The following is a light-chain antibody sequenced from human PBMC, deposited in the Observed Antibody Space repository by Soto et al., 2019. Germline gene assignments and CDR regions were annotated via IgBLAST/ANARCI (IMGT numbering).Light chain of an antibody. V-gene: IGLV2-14*01. CDR1: SSDVGGYNY. J-gene: IGLJ2*01. CDR2: DVS. CDR3: SSYTSSRHVV. Sequence: QSALTQPASVSGSPGRSITISCTGTSSDVGGYNYVSWYQQHPGKAPKLMIYDVSNRPSGVSNRFSGSKSGNTASLTISGLQAEDEADYYCSSYTSSRHVVFGGGTKLTVL.